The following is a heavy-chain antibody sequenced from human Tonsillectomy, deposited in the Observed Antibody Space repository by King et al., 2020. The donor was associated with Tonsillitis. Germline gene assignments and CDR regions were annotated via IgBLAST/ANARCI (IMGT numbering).Heavy chain of an antibody. J-gene: IGHJ6*03. D-gene: IGHD4-23*01. CDR3: ARLSSGGHSFSVDYMDV. CDR1: GYIFKDNW. CDR2: IESRCSYT. Sequence: QLVQSGAEVKKPGESLRIFFKASGYIFKDNWISWVRQRTGRGLEWMGRIESRCSYTTYSPSFQGQVTISADKSISTADLEWSSLKASDTATYYCARLSSGGHSFSVDYMDVWGKGTTVTVSS. V-gene: IGHV5-10-1*03.